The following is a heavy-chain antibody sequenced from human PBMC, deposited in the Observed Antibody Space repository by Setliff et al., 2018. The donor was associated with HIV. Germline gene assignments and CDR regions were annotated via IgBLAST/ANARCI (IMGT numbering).Heavy chain of an antibody. V-gene: IGHV3-21*01. Sequence: GGSLRLSCAASGFTFSSYCMNWIRQAPGNGLEWISSISWRSTYIYYSDSVKGRFTISSDDAEKSLFLQLDSLRDEDTAVYYCSMSHGIGNYYMDGWGPGTTVTVSS. J-gene: IGHJ6*03. CDR1: GFTFSSYC. CDR2: ISWRSTYI. CDR3: SMSHGIGNYYMDG. D-gene: IGHD2-15*01.